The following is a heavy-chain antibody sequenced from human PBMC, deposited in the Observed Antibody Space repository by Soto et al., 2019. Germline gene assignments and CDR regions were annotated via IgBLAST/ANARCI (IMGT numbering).Heavy chain of an antibody. D-gene: IGHD3-22*01. CDR1: GGTFSSYA. CDR2: IIPIFGTA. V-gene: IGHV1-69*13. Sequence: GASVKVSCKASGGTFSSYAISWVRQAPGQGLEWMGGIIPIFGTANYAQKFQGRVTITADESTSTAYMELSSLRSEDTAVYYCARDPEPYDSSGFYPYFDYWGQGTLVTVSS. J-gene: IGHJ4*02. CDR3: ARDPEPYDSSGFYPYFDY.